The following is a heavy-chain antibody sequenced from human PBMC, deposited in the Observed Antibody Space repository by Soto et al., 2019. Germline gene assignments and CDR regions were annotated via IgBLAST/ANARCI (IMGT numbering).Heavy chain of an antibody. D-gene: IGHD3-3*01. J-gene: IGHJ4*02. CDR2: ISYDGNHK. Sequence: QVQLVESGGGVVQPGRSLRLSCAASGFTFSTYGMHWVRQAPGKGLEWVAVISYDGNHKYYADSLKGRFTISRDNSKNTLYLQMNSLRAEDTAVYYCAKGAVQDLWSGYYTLFDYWGQGTLVTVSS. CDR1: GFTFSTYG. CDR3: AKGAVQDLWSGYYTLFDY. V-gene: IGHV3-30*18.